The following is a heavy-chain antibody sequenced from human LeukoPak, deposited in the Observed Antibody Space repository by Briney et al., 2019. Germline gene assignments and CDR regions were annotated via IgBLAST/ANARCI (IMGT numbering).Heavy chain of an antibody. Sequence: SETLSLTCTVSGGSISSYYWSWIRQPPGKGLEWIGYIYYSGSTNYNPSLKSRVTISVDTSKNQFSLKLSSVTAADTAVYYCARHGGDYGDYGYVDYWGQGTLVTVSS. CDR3: ARHGGDYGDYGYVDY. D-gene: IGHD4-17*01. J-gene: IGHJ4*02. CDR2: IYYSGST. CDR1: GGSISSYY. V-gene: IGHV4-59*08.